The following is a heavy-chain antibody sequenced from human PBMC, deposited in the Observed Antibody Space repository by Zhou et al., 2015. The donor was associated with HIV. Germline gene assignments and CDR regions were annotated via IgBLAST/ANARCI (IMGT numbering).Heavy chain of an antibody. CDR2: ISSSGDTI. J-gene: IGHJ6*02. V-gene: IGHV3-11*01. CDR1: GFTFSDYY. D-gene: IGHD2-15*01. Sequence: QVQLVESGGGLVKPGGSLRLSCAASGFTFSDYYISWIRQAPGKGLEWVSYISSSGDTIYYADSVRGRFTISRDSAKNSLYLQMNSLRAEDTAVYYCAGGYCSGGSCYSDGYYYGMDVWGQGTTVTVSS. CDR3: AGGYCSGGSCYSDGYYYGMDV.